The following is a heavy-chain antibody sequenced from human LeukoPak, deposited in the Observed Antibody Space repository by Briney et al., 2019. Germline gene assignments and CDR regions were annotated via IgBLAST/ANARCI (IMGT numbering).Heavy chain of an antibody. V-gene: IGHV3-23*01. CDR3: ARDKEIAGFYYYYYYMDV. Sequence: GGSLRLSCAASGFTFSDYAMNWVRQAPGKGLEWVSSINGNGGSTYYAESVKGRFTISRDNSKNTLYLQMNSLRAEDTAVYYCARDKEIAGFYYYYYYMDVWGKGTTVTVSS. D-gene: IGHD3-3*01. J-gene: IGHJ6*03. CDR2: INGNGGST. CDR1: GFTFSDYA.